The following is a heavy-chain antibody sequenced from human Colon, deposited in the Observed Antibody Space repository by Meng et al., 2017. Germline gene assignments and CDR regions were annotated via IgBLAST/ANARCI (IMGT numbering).Heavy chain of an antibody. CDR2: IGTEDDT. CDR1: GFTFSSYD. Sequence: GESLKISCVASGFTFSSYDMHWVRQSTGETLEWVSGIGTEDDTHYEASVEGRFTISRQNARNSLELQMNSLRAGDTAVYYCARVSGVNLDRGAVGSIDSWGQGILVTVSS. CDR3: ARVSGVNLDRGAVGSIDS. D-gene: IGHD3-10*01. J-gene: IGHJ4*02. V-gene: IGHV3-13*01.